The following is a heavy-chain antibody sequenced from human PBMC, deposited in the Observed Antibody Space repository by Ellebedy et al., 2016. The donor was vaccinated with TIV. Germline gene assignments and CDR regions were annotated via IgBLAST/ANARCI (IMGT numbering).Heavy chain of an antibody. J-gene: IGHJ4*02. Sequence: GESLKISCAASGFTFSNYWMNWVRQAPGKGLEWVANINQDGSEKYYVDSVKGRFTISRDNAKNSLCLQMNSLRAEDTAVYYCARFSGYDYWGQGTLVTVSS. CDR3: ARFSGYDY. CDR1: GFTFSNYW. D-gene: IGHD5-12*01. CDR2: INQDGSEK. V-gene: IGHV3-7*03.